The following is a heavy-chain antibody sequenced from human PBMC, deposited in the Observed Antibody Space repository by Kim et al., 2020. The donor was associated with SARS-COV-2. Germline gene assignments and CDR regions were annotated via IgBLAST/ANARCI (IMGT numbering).Heavy chain of an antibody. J-gene: IGHJ4*02. V-gene: IGHV4-39*07. Sequence: GLEWIGSIYYSGSTYYNPSLKSRVTISVDTSKNQFSLKLSSVTAADTAVYYCARQATGFDWLLYDADYWGQGTLVTVSS. CDR3: ARQATGFDWLLYDADY. CDR2: IYYSGST. D-gene: IGHD3-9*01.